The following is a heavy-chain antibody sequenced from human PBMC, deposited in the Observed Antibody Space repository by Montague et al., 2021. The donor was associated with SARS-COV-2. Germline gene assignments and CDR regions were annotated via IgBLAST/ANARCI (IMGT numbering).Heavy chain of an antibody. D-gene: IGHD3-22*01. CDR3: ARATLGITMIVVVMTAIDYSFEY. CDR2: IHHSGST. Sequence: SETLSLTCAVYGGSFSGYYWSWIRQPPGKGLEWIGEIHHSGSTNYNPSLKSRVTISVDTSKNQFSLKLSSVTAADTAVYYCARATLGITMIVVVMTAIDYSFEYWGQGTLVTVSS. V-gene: IGHV4-34*01. J-gene: IGHJ4*02. CDR1: GGSFSGYY.